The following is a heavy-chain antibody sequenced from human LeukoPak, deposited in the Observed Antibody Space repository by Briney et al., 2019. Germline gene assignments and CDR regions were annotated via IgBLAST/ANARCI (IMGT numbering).Heavy chain of an antibody. J-gene: IGHJ4*02. CDR3: AREGYSYGYYFDY. CDR1: GDSISNYF. CDR2: IYAGEGA. Sequence: SETLSLTCTVSGDSISNYFWSWIRQPAGKGLEWIGRIYAGEGAKYNPSLEARVTVSVDTSTNQLSLKLSSVTAADTAVYYCAREGYSYGYYFDYWGQGTLVTVSS. V-gene: IGHV4-4*07. D-gene: IGHD5-18*01.